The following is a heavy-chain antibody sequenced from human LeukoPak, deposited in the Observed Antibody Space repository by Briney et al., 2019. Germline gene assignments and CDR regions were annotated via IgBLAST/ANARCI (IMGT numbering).Heavy chain of an antibody. V-gene: IGHV3-74*01. D-gene: IGHD6-19*01. CDR1: GFTFSTYG. J-gene: IGHJ4*02. CDR3: ARGRGFSSGWFYYFDY. CDR2: INTDGSST. Sequence: GGSLRLSCAAPGFTFSTYGMHWVRQAPGKGLVWVSRINTDGSSTNYADSVKGRFTISRDNAKNTLYLQMNSLRAEDTAVYYCARGRGFSSGWFYYFDYWGQGTLVTVSS.